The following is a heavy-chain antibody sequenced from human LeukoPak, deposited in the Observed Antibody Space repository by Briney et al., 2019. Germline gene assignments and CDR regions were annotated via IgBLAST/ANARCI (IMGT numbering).Heavy chain of an antibody. CDR3: VRVKGSYFDY. CDR1: GFPLSSYS. CDR2: ISSSGSAI. J-gene: IGHJ4*02. V-gene: IGHV3-48*01. D-gene: IGHD2-15*01. Sequence: GGSLRLSCAASGFPLSSYSINWVRQAPGKGLEWVSYISSSGSAIYYVDSVKGRFTVSRDNAKNSLLLQMNSPRAEDTAVYYCVRVKGSYFDYWGQGALVTVSP.